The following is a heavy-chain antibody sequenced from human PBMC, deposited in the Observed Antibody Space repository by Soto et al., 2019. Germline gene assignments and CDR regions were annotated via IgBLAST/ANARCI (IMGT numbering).Heavy chain of an antibody. V-gene: IGHV4-38-2*02. CDR2: IYHSGST. D-gene: IGHD1-26*01. J-gene: IGHJ4*02. CDR3: ARDGQWDIYYFDY. CDR1: GYSISSGYY. Sequence: ETLSLTCPVSGYSISSGYYWCWIRQPPGKGLEWIGSIYHSGSTYYNPSLKSRVTISVDTSKNQFSLKLSSVTAADTAVYSCARDGQWDIYYFDYWGQGTQVTVYS.